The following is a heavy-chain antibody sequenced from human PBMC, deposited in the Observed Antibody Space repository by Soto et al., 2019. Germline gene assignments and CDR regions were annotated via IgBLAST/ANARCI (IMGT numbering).Heavy chain of an antibody. J-gene: IGHJ4*02. CDR1: GFTFSSYG. CDR3: AKDVGATDDY. Sequence: HPGGSLRLSCAASGFTFSSYGMHWVRQAPGKGLEWVAVISYDGSNKYYADSVKGRFTISRDNSKNTLYLQMNSLRAEDTAVYYCAKDVGATDDYWGQGTLVTVSS. D-gene: IGHD1-26*01. CDR2: ISYDGSNK. V-gene: IGHV3-30*18.